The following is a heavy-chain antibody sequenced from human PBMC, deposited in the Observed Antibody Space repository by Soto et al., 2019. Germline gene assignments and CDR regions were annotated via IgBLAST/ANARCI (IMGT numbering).Heavy chain of an antibody. V-gene: IGHV5-51*01. D-gene: IGHD2-15*01. J-gene: IGHJ4*02. Sequence: PGESLKISCQGSGYSFTTYWIGWVRQIPGKGLEWMGIIYPGDSDTRYSPSFQGQVTISADKSISTAYLQWSSLRPEDTAIYYCVKQAHGLDGVAFDYWGQGTQVTVSS. CDR1: GYSFTTYW. CDR2: IYPGDSDT. CDR3: VKQAHGLDGVAFDY.